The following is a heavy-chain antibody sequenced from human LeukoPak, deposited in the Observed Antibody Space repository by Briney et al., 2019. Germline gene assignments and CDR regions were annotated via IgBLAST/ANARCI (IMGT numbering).Heavy chain of an antibody. Sequence: GGSLRLSFAASGFTFSSYWMHWVRQAPGKGLVWVSRINSDGSSTSYADSVKGRFTISRDNAKNTLYLQMNSLRAEDTAVYYCARDPANYGDLVDYWGQGTLVTVSS. V-gene: IGHV3-74*01. CDR3: ARDPANYGDLVDY. D-gene: IGHD4-17*01. J-gene: IGHJ4*02. CDR1: GFTFSSYW. CDR2: INSDGSST.